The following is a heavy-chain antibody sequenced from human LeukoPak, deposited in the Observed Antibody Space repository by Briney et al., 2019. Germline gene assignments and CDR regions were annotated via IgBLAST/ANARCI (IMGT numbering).Heavy chain of an antibody. V-gene: IGHV1-2*02. Sequence: ASVTVSCMASGYTFSGYYMHWVRQAPGQGREWMGWINPNSGGTNYAQKFQGRVTMTRDTSISTAYMELSRLRSDDTAVYYCARDLSMGVWWFDPWGQGTLVTVSS. CDR3: ARDLSMGVWWFDP. J-gene: IGHJ5*02. CDR2: INPNSGGT. D-gene: IGHD3-16*01. CDR1: GYTFSGYY.